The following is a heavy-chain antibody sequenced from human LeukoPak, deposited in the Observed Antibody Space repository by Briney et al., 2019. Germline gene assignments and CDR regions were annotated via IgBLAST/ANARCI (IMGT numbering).Heavy chain of an antibody. J-gene: IGHJ4*02. CDR1: GFTFRSYA. V-gene: IGHV3-30*04. CDR3: ARNDYGDYYFDY. Sequence: GGSLRLSCAASGFTFRSYAMHWVRQAPGKGLEWVAVISYDGSNKYYADSVKGRFTISRDNSKNTLYLQLNSLRAEDTAVYYCARNDYGDYYFDYWGQGTLVTVSS. CDR2: ISYDGSNK. D-gene: IGHD4-17*01.